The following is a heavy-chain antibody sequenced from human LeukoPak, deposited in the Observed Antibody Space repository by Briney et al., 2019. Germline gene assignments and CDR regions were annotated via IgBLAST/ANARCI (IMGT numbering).Heavy chain of an antibody. CDR2: IIPIFGTA. CDR3: ARGPSYYYDSSGYYFDY. CDR1: GGTFSSYA. J-gene: IGHJ4*02. V-gene: IGHV1-69*13. D-gene: IGHD3-22*01. Sequence: SVKVSCTASGGTFSSYAISWVRQAPGQGLEWMGGIIPIFGTANYAQKFQGRVTITADESTSTAYMELSSLRSEDTAVYYCARGPSYYYDSSGYYFDYWGQGTLVTVSS.